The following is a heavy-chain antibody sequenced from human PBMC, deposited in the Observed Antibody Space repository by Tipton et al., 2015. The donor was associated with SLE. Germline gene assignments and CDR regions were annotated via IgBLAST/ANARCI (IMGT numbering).Heavy chain of an antibody. D-gene: IGHD6-19*01. Sequence: TLSLTCSVSGVSITNSYWSWIRQPPGKGLEWIGYIYYSSYTNYNPSLKSRVTTSFDRSKNQFSLNLNSVTAADTATYYFARVRGGWANDASDIWGQGTMVTVSS. CDR2: IYYSSYT. CDR3: ARVRGGWANDASDI. CDR1: GVSITNSY. V-gene: IGHV4-59*01. J-gene: IGHJ3*02.